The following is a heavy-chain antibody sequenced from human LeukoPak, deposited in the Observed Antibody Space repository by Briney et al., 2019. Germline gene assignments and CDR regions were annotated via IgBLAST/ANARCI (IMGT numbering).Heavy chain of an antibody. Sequence: SETLSLTCAVYGGSFSGYYWSWIRQPPGKGLEWIGEINHSGSTNYNPSLKSRVTISVDTSKNQFSLKLSSVTAADTAVYYCARVGDGYNFLGYWGQGTLVTVSS. J-gene: IGHJ4*02. CDR3: ARVGDGYNFLGY. V-gene: IGHV4-34*01. CDR1: GGSFSGYY. CDR2: INHSGST. D-gene: IGHD5-24*01.